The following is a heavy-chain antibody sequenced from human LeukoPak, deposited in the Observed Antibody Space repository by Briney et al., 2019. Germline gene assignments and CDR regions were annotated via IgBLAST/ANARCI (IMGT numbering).Heavy chain of an antibody. CDR2: TYYRSKWYN. Sequence: SQTLSLTCAISGDSVSSNSAAWNWIRQSPSRGLEWLGRTYYRSKWYNDYAVSVKSRITINPDTSKNQFSLQLNSVTPEDTAVYYCAREETTYYDFWSALSTGAWFDPWGQGTLVTVSS. V-gene: IGHV6-1*01. D-gene: IGHD3-3*01. CDR1: GDSVSSNSAA. J-gene: IGHJ5*02. CDR3: AREETTYYDFWSALSTGAWFDP.